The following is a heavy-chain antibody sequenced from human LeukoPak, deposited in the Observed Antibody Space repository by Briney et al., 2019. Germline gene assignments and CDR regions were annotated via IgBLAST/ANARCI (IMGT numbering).Heavy chain of an antibody. CDR3: ARGFYYYGLDV. CDR1: GYTFTRYV. CDR2: MNPNNGNT. J-gene: IGHJ6*02. V-gene: IGHV1-8*01. Sequence: ASVKVSCKASGYTFTRYVINWGRQAPGQGLEWMGWMNPNNGNTGYAQKSQGRVTMTTRTSIDTAYMELNTLTSDDTAAYYCARGFYYYGLDVWGQGTTVTVSS.